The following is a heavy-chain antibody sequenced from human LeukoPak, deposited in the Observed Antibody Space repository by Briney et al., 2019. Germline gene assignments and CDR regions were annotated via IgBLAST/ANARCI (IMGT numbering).Heavy chain of an antibody. D-gene: IGHD6-19*01. J-gene: IGHJ4*02. CDR1: GFTFSDHY. CDR3: AGGHGWLIDY. CDR2: IKQDGIET. Sequence: GGSLRLSCAASGFTFSDHYMDWVRQAPGKGLEWVANIKQDGIETNYVDSVKGRFSMSRDNAKNSAYLQMNSLRAGDTALYYCAGGHGWLIDYWGQGILVTVSS. V-gene: IGHV3-7*04.